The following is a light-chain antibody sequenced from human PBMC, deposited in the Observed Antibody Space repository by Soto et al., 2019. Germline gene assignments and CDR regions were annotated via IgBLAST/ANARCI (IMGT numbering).Light chain of an antibody. J-gene: IGKJ1*01. CDR1: QTISNY. Sequence: DIQMTQSPSSLSASVGDRVAITCRASQTISNYLHWYQQRPGTAPKLLIYAASNLQFGVPSRFSGSGSGTDFTLTISSLQPEDFATYYCQQSYSTPPTFGQGTKVDIK. V-gene: IGKV1-39*01. CDR3: QQSYSTPPT. CDR2: AAS.